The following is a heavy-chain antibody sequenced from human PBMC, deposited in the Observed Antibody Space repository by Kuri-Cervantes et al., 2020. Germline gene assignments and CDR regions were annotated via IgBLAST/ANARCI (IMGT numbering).Heavy chain of an antibody. V-gene: IGHV7-4-1*02. D-gene: IGHD6-13*01. CDR2: INTNTGNP. J-gene: IGHJ2*01. CDR3: ARVPIAAAVNYWYFDL. Sequence: SVKVSCKASGYTFTSYAMNWVRQAPGQGLEWMGWINTNTGNPTYAQGFTGRFVFSLDTSVSTAYLQISSLKAEDTAVYYCARVPIAAAVNYWYFDLWGRGTLVTVS. CDR1: GYTFTSYA.